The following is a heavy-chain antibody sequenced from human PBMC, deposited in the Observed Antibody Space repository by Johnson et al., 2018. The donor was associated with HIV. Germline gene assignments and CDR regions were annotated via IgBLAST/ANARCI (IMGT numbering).Heavy chain of an antibody. CDR1: GFTFSDYY. J-gene: IGHJ3*02. V-gene: IGHV3-11*04. CDR3: AREEDIVVVVAATRGAFDI. CDR2: ISSSGSTI. D-gene: IGHD2-15*01. Sequence: VQLVESGGGLVKPGGSLRLSCAASGFTFSDYYMSWIRQAPGKGLEWVSYISSSGSTIYYADSVKGRFTISRDNAKNSLYLQMNSLRAEDTAVYYCAREEDIVVVVAATRGAFDIWGQGTMVTVSS.